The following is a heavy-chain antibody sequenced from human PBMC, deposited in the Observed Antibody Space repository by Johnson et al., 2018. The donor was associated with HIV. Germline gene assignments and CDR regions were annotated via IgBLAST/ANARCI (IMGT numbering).Heavy chain of an antibody. CDR1: GFTFDDYG. J-gene: IGHJ3*02. CDR3: ARGRLISMIVSAGAFDI. CDR2: IHWNGCST. Sequence: VQLVESGGGVVRPGGSLRLSCAASGFTFDDYGMSWVRQAPGKGLEWVSGIHWNGCSTTYADSVNGRFIISRDNAKNSLYLQMNSQRDEDTAFYYCARGRLISMIVSAGAFDIWGQGTMVTVSS. V-gene: IGHV3-20*04. D-gene: IGHD3-22*01.